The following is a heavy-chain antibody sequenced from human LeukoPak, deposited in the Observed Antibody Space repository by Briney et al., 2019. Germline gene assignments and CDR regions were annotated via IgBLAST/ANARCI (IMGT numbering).Heavy chain of an antibody. CDR2: ISNDAGNY. Sequence: QSGGSLRLSCAASGFTFSSYGMHWVRQAPGKGLEWVALISNDAGNYYYADSVKGRFTISRDNSKNTLYLQMNSLRAEDTAVYFCAKGRRLYDILTPFDYWGQGTLVTVSS. D-gene: IGHD3-9*01. CDR3: AKGRRLYDILTPFDY. V-gene: IGHV3-30*18. CDR1: GFTFSSYG. J-gene: IGHJ4*02.